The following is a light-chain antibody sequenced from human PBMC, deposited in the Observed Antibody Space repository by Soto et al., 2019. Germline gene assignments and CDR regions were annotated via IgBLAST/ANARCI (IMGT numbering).Light chain of an antibody. CDR1: QSVSSN. Sequence: EIVLTQSPATLSLSPGERATLSCRASQSVSSNLAWYQQKPGQAPRLLIYDASNRATGIPARFSGSGSGTDFTLTISSLEPEDYAVYYCQQYNNWPLTFGGGTTVEIK. J-gene: IGKJ4*01. V-gene: IGKV3-11*01. CDR2: DAS. CDR3: QQYNNWPLT.